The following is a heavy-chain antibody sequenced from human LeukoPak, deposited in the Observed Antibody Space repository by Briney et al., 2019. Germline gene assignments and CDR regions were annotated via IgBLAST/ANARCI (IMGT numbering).Heavy chain of an antibody. CDR3: ARGGYVYYYYMDV. D-gene: IGHD5-12*01. V-gene: IGHV1-2*02. CDR1: GYIFNDFY. J-gene: IGHJ6*03. Sequence: ASVKVSCKASGYIFNDFYMHWVRQAPGQGLEWMGWINPNSGGTNYAQKFQGRVTMTRDTSISTAYMELSRLRSDDTAVYYCARGGYVYYYYMDVWGKGTTVTVSS. CDR2: INPNSGGT.